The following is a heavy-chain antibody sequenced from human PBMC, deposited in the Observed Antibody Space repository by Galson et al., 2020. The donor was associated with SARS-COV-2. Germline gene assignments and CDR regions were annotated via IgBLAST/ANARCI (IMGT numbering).Heavy chain of an antibody. D-gene: IGHD4-4*01. V-gene: IGHV3-53*04. Sequence: GGSLRLSCTASGFTVGSNYMNWVRQAPGKGLEWVSIIYSNGIPYYADSVEGRFTISRHNSKNTLYLQMDSLRTEDTAVYYCARGRRSYNNYDYYYYMDIWGKGTTVTVSS. J-gene: IGHJ6*03. CDR1: GFTVGSNY. CDR2: IYSNGIP. CDR3: ARGRRSYNNYDYYYYMDI.